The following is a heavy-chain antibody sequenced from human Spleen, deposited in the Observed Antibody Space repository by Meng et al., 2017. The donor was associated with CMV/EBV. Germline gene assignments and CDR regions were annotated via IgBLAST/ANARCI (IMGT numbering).Heavy chain of an antibody. J-gene: IGHJ6*02. V-gene: IGHV3-30*02. D-gene: IGHD2-2*01. CDR2: IRYDGSNK. CDR3: AKVGGIPAARYGMDV. CDR1: GFTFSSYA. Sequence: GESLKISCAASGFTFSSYAMHWVRQAPGKGLEWVAFIRYDGSNKYYADSVKGRFTISRDNSKNTLYLQMNSLRAEDTAVYYCAKVGGIPAARYGMDVWGQGTTVTVSS.